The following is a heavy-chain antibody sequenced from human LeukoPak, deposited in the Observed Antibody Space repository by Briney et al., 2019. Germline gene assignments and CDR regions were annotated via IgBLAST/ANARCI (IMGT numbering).Heavy chain of an antibody. D-gene: IGHD3-16*02. Sequence: SRPWSLTWAAKGGSFVGYSWAGIPRPQGKGLNGMGEINHSGSTNYNPSLKSRVTTSVDTSKNQFSLKLSSVTAADTAVYYCATSYYDYVWGSYLRAFDIWGQGTMVTVSS. CDR3: ATSYYDYVWGSYLRAFDI. CDR1: GGSFVGYS. CDR2: INHSGST. V-gene: IGHV4-34*01. J-gene: IGHJ3*02.